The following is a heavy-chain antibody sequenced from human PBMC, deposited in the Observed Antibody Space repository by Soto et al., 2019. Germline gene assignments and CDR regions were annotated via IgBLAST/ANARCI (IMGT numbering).Heavy chain of an antibody. CDR1: GFTFSSYG. D-gene: IGHD2-15*01. CDR3: ANFRGEEVAAFDY. Sequence: PGGSLRLSCAASGFTFSSYGMHWVRQAPGKGLEWVAVISYDGSNKYYADSVKGRFTISRDNSKNTLYLQMNSLRAEDTAVYYCANFRGEEVAAFDYWGQGTLVTVSS. V-gene: IGHV3-30*18. CDR2: ISYDGSNK. J-gene: IGHJ4*02.